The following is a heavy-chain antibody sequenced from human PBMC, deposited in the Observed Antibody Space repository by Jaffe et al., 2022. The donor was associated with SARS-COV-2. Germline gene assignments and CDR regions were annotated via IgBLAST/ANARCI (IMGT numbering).Heavy chain of an antibody. CDR2: VYYSGST. Sequence: QLQLQESGPGLVKPSETLSLTCTVSGGSISSSYYYWGWIRQPPGKGLEWVGSVYYSGSTDYNPSLKSRVTVSLDTSKNQLSLRMSSVTAADSAVYYCARTIGVDAFARTLGVDTFDMWGQGTMVTVSS. V-gene: IGHV4-39*01. D-gene: IGHD3-22*01. J-gene: IGHJ3*02. CDR3: ARTIGVDAFARTLGVDTFDM. CDR1: GGSISSSYYY.